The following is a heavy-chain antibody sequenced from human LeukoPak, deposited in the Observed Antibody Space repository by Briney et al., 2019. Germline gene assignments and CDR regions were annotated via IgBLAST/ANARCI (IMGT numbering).Heavy chain of an antibody. CDR1: GFTFSTYW. D-gene: IGHD6-13*01. V-gene: IGHV3-7*01. J-gene: IGHJ5*02. CDR2: IKQDGSEK. CDR3: ARDRSSSSWYYGWFDP. Sequence: GGSLGLSCAASGFTFSTYWMTWVRQAPGKGLEWVANIKQDGSEKYYVDSVKGRFTISRDNAKNSLFLQMNSLRAEDTAVYYCARDRSSSSWYYGWFDPWGQGTLVTVSS.